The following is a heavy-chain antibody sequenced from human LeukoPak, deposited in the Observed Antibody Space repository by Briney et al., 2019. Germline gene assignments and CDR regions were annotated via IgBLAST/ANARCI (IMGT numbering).Heavy chain of an antibody. J-gene: IGHJ4*02. Sequence: PGGSLRLSCTVSGFTVSSNSMSWVRQAPGKGLEWVSFIYSDNTHYSYSVKGRFTISRDNSKNTLYLQMNSLRAEDTAVYYCARRAGAYSHPYDYWGQGTLVTVS. CDR2: IYSDNT. V-gene: IGHV3-53*01. CDR3: ARRAGAYSHPYDY. D-gene: IGHD4/OR15-4a*01. CDR1: GFTVSSNS.